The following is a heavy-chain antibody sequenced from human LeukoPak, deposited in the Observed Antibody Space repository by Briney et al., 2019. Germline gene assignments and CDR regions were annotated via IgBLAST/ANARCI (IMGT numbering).Heavy chain of an antibody. V-gene: IGHV3-11*04. CDR1: GFTFSDYY. CDR2: ISSSGSTI. D-gene: IGHD3-10*01. J-gene: IGHJ4*02. Sequence: GGSLRLSCAASGFTFSDYYMSWIRQAPGKGLEWVSYISSSGSTIYYADSVKGRFTISRDNAKNSLYLQMNSLRAEDTAVYYCAKAPKEGLWFGELPYYFDYWGQGTLVTVSS. CDR3: AKAPKEGLWFGELPYYFDY.